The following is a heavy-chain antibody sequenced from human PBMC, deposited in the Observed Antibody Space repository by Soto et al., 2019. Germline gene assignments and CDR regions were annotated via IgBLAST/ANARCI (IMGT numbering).Heavy chain of an antibody. CDR2: ILHNGNA. Sequence: QVQLRESGPGLMRPSQTLSLTCTVSGASVTSTDYYWTWIRQSPGKGLEWLGYILHNGNADYSPSLETRLSISLDSSKNQFSLKVNSVSAADTAIYFCARVSAVSAEYYFDYWGQGALVTVSS. V-gene: IGHV4-30-4*01. CDR3: ARVSAVSAEYYFDY. CDR1: GASVTSTDYY. D-gene: IGHD6-19*01. J-gene: IGHJ4*02.